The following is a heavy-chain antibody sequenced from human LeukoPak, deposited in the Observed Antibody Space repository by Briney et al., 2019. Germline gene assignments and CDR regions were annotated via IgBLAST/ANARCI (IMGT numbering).Heavy chain of an antibody. Sequence: PGGSLRLSCAASGFTVSSNYMSWVRQAPGKGLEWVSVIYSGGSTYYADSVKGRFTISRDNSKNTLYLQMNSLRAEDTAVYYCARDGAVTNGRYFDYWGQGTLVTVSS. CDR3: ARDGAVTNGRYFDY. CDR2: IYSGGST. J-gene: IGHJ4*02. V-gene: IGHV3-53*01. CDR1: GFTVSSNY. D-gene: IGHD4-17*01.